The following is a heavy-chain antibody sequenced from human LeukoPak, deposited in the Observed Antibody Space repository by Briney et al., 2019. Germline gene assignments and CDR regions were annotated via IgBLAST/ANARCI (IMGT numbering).Heavy chain of an antibody. CDR3: AREVGSTSCYPACWFDP. V-gene: IGHV4-39*07. CDR2: IYYSGST. Sequence: SETLSLTCTVSGGSISSSSYYWGWIRQPPGKGLEWIGSIYYSGSTYYNPSLKSRVTISVDTSKNQFSLKLSSVTAADTAVYYCAREVGSTSCYPACWFDPWGQGTLVTVSS. CDR1: GGSISSSSYY. J-gene: IGHJ5*02. D-gene: IGHD2-2*01.